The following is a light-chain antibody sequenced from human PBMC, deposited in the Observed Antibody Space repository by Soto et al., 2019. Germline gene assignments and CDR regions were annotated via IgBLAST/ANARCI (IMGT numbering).Light chain of an antibody. J-gene: IGLJ1*01. CDR1: SSNIGNNY. Sequence: QSVLTQPPSVSAAPRQKVTISCSGSSSNIGNNYVSWYQQLPGTAPKLLIYENNKRPSGIPDRFSGSKSGTSATLGITGLQTGDEADYYCGTWDSSLSDYVFGTGTKVTVL. CDR3: GTWDSSLSDYV. V-gene: IGLV1-51*02. CDR2: ENN.